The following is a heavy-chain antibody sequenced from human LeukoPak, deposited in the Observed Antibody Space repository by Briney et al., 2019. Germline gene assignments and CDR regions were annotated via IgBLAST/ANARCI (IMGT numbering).Heavy chain of an antibody. Sequence: GGSLRLSCAASGFTFSSYSMNWVRQAPGKGLEWVSYISSSSSTTYYADSVKGRFTISRDNSKNTLYLQVNSLRAEDTAVYYCAKAIVVVVAATTYFDYWGQGTLVTVSS. CDR1: GFTFSSYS. CDR2: ISSSSSTT. CDR3: AKAIVVVVAATTYFDY. V-gene: IGHV3-48*01. J-gene: IGHJ4*02. D-gene: IGHD2-15*01.